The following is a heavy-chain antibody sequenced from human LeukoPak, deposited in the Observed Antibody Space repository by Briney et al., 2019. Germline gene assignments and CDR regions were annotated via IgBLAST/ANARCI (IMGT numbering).Heavy chain of an antibody. J-gene: IGHJ4*02. Sequence: SVKVSCKASGGTFSGYAISWVRQAPGQGLEWMGRIIPIFGTANYAQKFQGRVTITTDESTSTAYMELSSLRFEDTAVYYCARNEEWWSPFDYWGQGTLVTVSS. CDR1: GGTFSGYA. D-gene: IGHD2-15*01. CDR3: ARNEEWWSPFDY. V-gene: IGHV1-69*05. CDR2: IIPIFGTA.